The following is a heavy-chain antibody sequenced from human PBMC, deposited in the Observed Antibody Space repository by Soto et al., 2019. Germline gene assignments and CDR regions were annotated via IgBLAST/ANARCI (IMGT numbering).Heavy chain of an antibody. CDR1: GGSMSEYF. Sequence: SETLSLTCSVSGGSMSEYFWSWIRQSPGKGLEWIGYIYYLGSTDYNPPLKSRVTISVDTSKRQFSLRLTSVTAADTAVYYCARDGYDGSGSPYPAYWGPGTQVTVSS. D-gene: IGHD3-10*01. V-gene: IGHV4-59*01. CDR2: IYYLGST. CDR3: ARDGYDGSGSPYPAY. J-gene: IGHJ4*02.